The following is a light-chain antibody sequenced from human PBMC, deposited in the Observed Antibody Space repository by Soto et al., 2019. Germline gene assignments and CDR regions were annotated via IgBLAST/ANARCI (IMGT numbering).Light chain of an antibody. CDR3: QQYGKSPLT. Sequence: EMVLTQSPGTLSLSPGERATLSCRASQSVSSGYLAWYRQKPGQAPRLLIYGASSRATGIPDRFSGSGSGTAFSLTISRLEPEDFAVYYCQQYGKSPLTFGQGTRLEIK. V-gene: IGKV3-20*01. CDR1: QSVSSGY. J-gene: IGKJ5*01. CDR2: GAS.